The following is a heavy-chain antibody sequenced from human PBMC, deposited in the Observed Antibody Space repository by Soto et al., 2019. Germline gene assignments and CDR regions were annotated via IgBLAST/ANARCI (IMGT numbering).Heavy chain of an antibody. D-gene: IGHD3-22*01. CDR2: IKNAGGDT. Sequence: ASVKVSCKASGYVCTTYYIHWVRQAPGQGLEWMGIIKNAGGDTNYAQKFRGRVTMTRDTSTSTVYMELSSLTSEDTGVYFCAKVYYDRSGHPQVGFDYWGQGTPVTVSS. CDR3: AKVYYDRSGHPQVGFDY. J-gene: IGHJ4*02. CDR1: GYVCTTYY. V-gene: IGHV1-46*01.